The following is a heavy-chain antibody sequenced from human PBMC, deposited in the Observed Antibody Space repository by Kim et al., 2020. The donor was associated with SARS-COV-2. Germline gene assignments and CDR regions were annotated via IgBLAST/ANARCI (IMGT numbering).Heavy chain of an antibody. D-gene: IGHD6-19*01. Sequence: GGRRKIYVDSVKGLFTISRDNAENSLYLQMNNLRAEDRAVYCCASGGWLDYWGQGTLVTVSS. CDR2: GGRRK. J-gene: IGHJ4*02. CDR3: ASGGWLDY. V-gene: IGHV3-7*01.